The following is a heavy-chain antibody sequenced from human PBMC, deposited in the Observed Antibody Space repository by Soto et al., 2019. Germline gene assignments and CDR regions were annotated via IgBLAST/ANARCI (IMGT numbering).Heavy chain of an antibody. CDR3: ARDYGYCSSTSCYRPDNWFDP. CDR2: INSDGSST. J-gene: IGHJ5*02. D-gene: IGHD2-2*01. V-gene: IGHV3-74*01. Sequence: GGSLRLSCAASGFTFSSYWMHWVRQAPGKGLVWVSRINSDGSSTSYAGSVKGRFTISRDNAKNTLYLQMNSLRAEDTAVYYCARDYGYCSSTSCYRPDNWFDPWGQGTLVTVSS. CDR1: GFTFSSYW.